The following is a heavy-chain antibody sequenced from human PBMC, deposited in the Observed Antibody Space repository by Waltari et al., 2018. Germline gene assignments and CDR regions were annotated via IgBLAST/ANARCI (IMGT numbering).Heavy chain of an antibody. J-gene: IGHJ4*02. V-gene: IGHV3-33*01. CDR3: ARPYTSGWRSFDY. Sequence: QVQLVESGGGVVRPGKSLTLSCATSGFVFSVYGMHWVRLAPGKGPEWGEGVWKDGTNQYYADAVKGLFTISRDNSKNMVYLHMNRLRVEDTAVYFCARPYTSGWRSFDYWGQGTLVTVSS. D-gene: IGHD6-19*01. CDR2: VWKDGTNQ. CDR1: GFVFSVYG.